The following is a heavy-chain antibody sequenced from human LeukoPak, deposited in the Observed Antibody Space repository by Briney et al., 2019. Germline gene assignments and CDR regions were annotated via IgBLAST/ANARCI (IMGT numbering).Heavy chain of an antibody. CDR2: ISGSGGNT. D-gene: IGHD2-2*01. V-gene: IGHV3-23*01. Sequence: PGGSLRLSCAASGFTFSSYGMSWVRQAPGKGLEWVSAISGSGGNTYYADSVKGRFTISRDNSKNTLYLQMNSLRAEDTAVYYCAGFVVVPAAAFDYWGQGTLVTVSS. CDR3: AGFVVVPAAAFDY. CDR1: GFTFSSYG. J-gene: IGHJ4*02.